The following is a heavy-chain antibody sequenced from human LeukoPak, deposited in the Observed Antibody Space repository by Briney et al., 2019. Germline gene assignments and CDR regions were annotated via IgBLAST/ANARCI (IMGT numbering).Heavy chain of an antibody. J-gene: IGHJ4*02. V-gene: IGHV5-51*01. CDR1: GFTFSDYE. CDR3: ARPPTDAYDYFDY. CDR2: IYPGDSDT. D-gene: IGHD5-24*01. Sequence: GGSLRLSCVASGFTFSDYEMHWIRQAPGKGLEWVGIIYPGDSDTRYSPSFQGQVTISADKSISTAYLQWSSLKASDTAMYYCARPPTDAYDYFDYWGQGTLVTVSS.